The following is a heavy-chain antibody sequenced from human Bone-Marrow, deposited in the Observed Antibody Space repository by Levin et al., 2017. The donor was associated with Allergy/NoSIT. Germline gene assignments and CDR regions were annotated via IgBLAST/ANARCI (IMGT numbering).Heavy chain of an antibody. CDR1: GGTFSSYA. D-gene: IGHD3-10*01. V-gene: IGHV1-69*13. Sequence: ASVKVSCKTSGGTFSSYAINWVRQAPGQGLEWMGGIIPMFDTAIYAQKFQGRVTITADESTTTAYMELTSLRSEDSAMYYCARDGDYYGSGTIPFDSWGQGTQVTVSS. J-gene: IGHJ4*02. CDR2: IIPMFDTA. CDR3: ARDGDYYGSGTIPFDS.